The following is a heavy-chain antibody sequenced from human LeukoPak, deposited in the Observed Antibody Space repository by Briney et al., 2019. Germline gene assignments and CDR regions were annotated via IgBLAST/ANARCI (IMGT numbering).Heavy chain of an antibody. CDR1: GYTFTGYY. V-gene: IGHV1-2*02. J-gene: IGHJ6*03. D-gene: IGHD3-16*01. CDR3: AREKYYDYVWGSYGYYYYYMDV. CDR2: INPNSGGT. Sequence: ASVKVSCKASGYTFTGYYMHWVRQAPGQGLEWMGWINPNSGGTNYAQKFQGRVTITRNTSISTAYMELSSLRSEDTAVYYCAREKYYDYVWGSYGYYYYYMDVWGKGTTVTVSS.